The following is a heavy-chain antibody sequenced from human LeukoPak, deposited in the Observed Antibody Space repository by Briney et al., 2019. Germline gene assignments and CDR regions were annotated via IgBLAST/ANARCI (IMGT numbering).Heavy chain of an antibody. CDR2: IYYSGIT. Sequence: PSETLSHTCTVSGASISSSDRYWGWIRQPPGKGLEWIGSIYYSGITYHNPSLKSRVTISVDTSNNQFSLKMSSVTAADTAVYFCARHQEGMVRGVLYYMDVWGKGTTVIISS. J-gene: IGHJ6*03. D-gene: IGHD3-10*01. V-gene: IGHV4-39*01. CDR1: GASISSSDRY. CDR3: ARHQEGMVRGVLYYMDV.